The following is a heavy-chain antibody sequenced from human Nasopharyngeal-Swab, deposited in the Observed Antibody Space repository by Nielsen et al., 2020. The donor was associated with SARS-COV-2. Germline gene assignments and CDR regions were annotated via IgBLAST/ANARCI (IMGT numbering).Heavy chain of an antibody. D-gene: IGHD3-10*01. Sequence: GESLKISCTASGFTFGDYAMSWFRQAPGKGLEWVGFIRSEAYGGTTEYAASVKARFTISRDDSKSIAFLQMNSLKTEDTAVYYCTTGGSTFYPYGSGSYLDYWGQETLVTVSS. J-gene: IGHJ4*02. CDR3: TTGGSTFYPYGSGSYLDY. CDR1: GFTFGDYA. V-gene: IGHV3-49*03. CDR2: IRSEAYGGTT.